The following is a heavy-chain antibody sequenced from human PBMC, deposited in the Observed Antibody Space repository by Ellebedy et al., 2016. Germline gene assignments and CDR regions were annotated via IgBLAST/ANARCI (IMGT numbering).Heavy chain of an antibody. CDR2: IKQDGSQK. CDR1: GSSLNRYW. D-gene: IGHD3-10*01. J-gene: IGHJ4*02. V-gene: IGHV3-7*01. CDR3: ATDLRPLTRGWGY. Sequence: GESLKISCAVSGSSLNRYWMSWFRQAPGKGLEWVANIKQDGSQKEYVDSVKGRFTISKDNAKNSVYLQMNVLRVEDRGIYYCATDLRPLTRGWGYWGQGTLVTVSS.